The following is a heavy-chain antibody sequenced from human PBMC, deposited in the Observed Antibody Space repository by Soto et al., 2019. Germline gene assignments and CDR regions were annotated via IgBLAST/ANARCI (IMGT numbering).Heavy chain of an antibody. V-gene: IGHV3-30-3*01. CDR3: ARSIGGVGRGMDV. D-gene: IGHD2-15*01. CDR2: ISYDGSNK. J-gene: IGHJ6*02. CDR1: GFTFSSYA. Sequence: QVQLVESGGGVVQPGRSLRLSCAASGFTFSSYAMHWVRQAPGKGLEWVAVISYDGSNKYYADSVKGRFTISRDNSKNTLYLQMNSLRAEDTAVYYCARSIGGVGRGMDVWGQGTTVTVSS.